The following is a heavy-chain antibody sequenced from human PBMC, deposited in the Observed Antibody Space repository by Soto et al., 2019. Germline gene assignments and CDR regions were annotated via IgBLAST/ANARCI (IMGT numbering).Heavy chain of an antibody. D-gene: IGHD3-22*01. CDR3: ARDRAYYDSSGHGY. CDR2: VNSDVRST. Sequence: GGSLRLSCAASGFTFSSYWMHWVRQAPGKGLVWVSRVNSDVRSTNYADSVRGRFTISRDNAKNTLYLQMNSLRAEDTAVYYCARDRAYYDSSGHGYWGQGTLVTFSS. CDR1: GFTFSSYW. J-gene: IGHJ4*02. V-gene: IGHV3-74*01.